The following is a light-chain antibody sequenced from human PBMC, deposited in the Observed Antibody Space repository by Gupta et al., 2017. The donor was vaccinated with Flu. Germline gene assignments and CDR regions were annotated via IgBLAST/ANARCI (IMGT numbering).Light chain of an antibody. V-gene: IGKV1-5*03. Sequence: IQMTQYPSTLSASVGDRVTITCRASQSISSWLDWYQQEPGKAPKLLIYKASSLQSGVPSSCSGRRSGTEFTRTISSLQPDDFATYYWLQYNSFPYTFGQGTKLDI. CDR3: LQYNSFPYT. CDR2: KAS. J-gene: IGKJ2*01. CDR1: QSISSW.